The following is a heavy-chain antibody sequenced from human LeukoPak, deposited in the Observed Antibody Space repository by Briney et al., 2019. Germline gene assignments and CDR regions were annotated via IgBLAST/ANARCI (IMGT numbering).Heavy chain of an antibody. J-gene: IGHJ5*02. CDR3: ARGLRFHVGSRHCFDL. Sequence: PSETLSLTCAVSGGTFRGYYWSWIRQPPGKGLAWIGEIDHTGSTNYNPSLESRVTLSVDTSKSQVSLNLNSVTAADTAVYYCARGLRFHVGSRHCFDLWGQGTLVTVSS. CDR2: IDHTGST. D-gene: IGHD3-10*01. CDR1: GGTFRGYY. V-gene: IGHV4-34*01.